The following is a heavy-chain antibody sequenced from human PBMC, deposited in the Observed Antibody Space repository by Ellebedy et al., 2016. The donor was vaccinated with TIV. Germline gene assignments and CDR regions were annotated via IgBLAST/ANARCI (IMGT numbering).Heavy chain of an antibody. Sequence: GESLKISCAASGFTFSTYSIHWVRQAPGKGLEWVSSISSSSNYIYYAESVKGRFTISRDNAKNSLYLAMNSLRAEDTAVYYCAREALYSSGWYYFDYWGQGTLVTVSS. D-gene: IGHD6-19*01. J-gene: IGHJ4*02. V-gene: IGHV3-21*01. CDR1: GFTFSTYS. CDR2: ISSSSNYI. CDR3: AREALYSSGWYYFDY.